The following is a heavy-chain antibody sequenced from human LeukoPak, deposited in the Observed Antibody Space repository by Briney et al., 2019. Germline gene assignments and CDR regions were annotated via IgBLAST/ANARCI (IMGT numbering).Heavy chain of an antibody. CDR3: ARDREVGATIHDY. CDR1: GFTFSNYY. V-gene: IGHV3-7*01. J-gene: IGHJ4*02. Sequence: PGGSQRLSCAASGFTFSNYYMSWVRQAPGKGLEWVANIKPDGSDKFYVDSVKGRFTISRDNAENSLYLQMNSLRAEDTAVYFCARDREVGATIHDYWGQGTLVTVSS. CDR2: IKPDGSDK. D-gene: IGHD1-26*01.